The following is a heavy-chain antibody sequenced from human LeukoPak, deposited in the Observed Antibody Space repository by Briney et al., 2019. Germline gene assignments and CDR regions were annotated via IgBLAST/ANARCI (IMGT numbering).Heavy chain of an antibody. J-gene: IGHJ6*03. CDR1: GYTFTSYY. V-gene: IGHV1-46*03. Sequence: ASVKVSCKASGYTFTSYYMHWVRQAPGQGLEWMGIINPSGGSTSYAQKFQGRVTMTRDTSTSTVYMELSSLRSEDTAVYYCARDFKVTMVRGVENYYYYMDVWGQGTLVTVSS. CDR2: INPSGGST. CDR3: ARDFKVTMVRGVENYYYYMDV. D-gene: IGHD3-10*01.